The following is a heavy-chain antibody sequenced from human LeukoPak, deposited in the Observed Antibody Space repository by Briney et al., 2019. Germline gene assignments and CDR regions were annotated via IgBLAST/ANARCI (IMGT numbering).Heavy chain of an antibody. Sequence: ASVKVCCKASGGTFSSYAISWVRQAPGQGLEWMGRIIPILGIANYAQKFQGRVTITADKSTSTAYMELSSLRSEDTAVYYCARVDCSGGSCYGYFDYWGQGTLVTVSS. V-gene: IGHV1-69*04. D-gene: IGHD2-15*01. CDR1: GGTFSSYA. J-gene: IGHJ4*02. CDR2: IIPILGIA. CDR3: ARVDCSGGSCYGYFDY.